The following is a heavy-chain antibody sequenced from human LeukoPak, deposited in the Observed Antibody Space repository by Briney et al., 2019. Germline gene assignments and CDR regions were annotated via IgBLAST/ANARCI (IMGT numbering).Heavy chain of an antibody. J-gene: IGHJ6*02. CDR3: AKDYGDYVGGMDV. CDR1: GFTFSSYG. V-gene: IGHV3-30*18. CDR2: ISYDGSNK. D-gene: IGHD4-17*01. Sequence: PGRSLRLSCAASGFTFSSYGMHWVRQAPGKGLEWVAVISYDGSNKYYADSVKGRFTISRDNSKNTLYLQMNSLRAEDTAVYYCAKDYGDYVGGMDVWGHWTTVTVSS.